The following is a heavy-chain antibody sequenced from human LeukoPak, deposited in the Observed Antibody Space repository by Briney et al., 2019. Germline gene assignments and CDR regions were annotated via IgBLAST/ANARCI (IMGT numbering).Heavy chain of an antibody. V-gene: IGHV4-38-2*01. D-gene: IGHD1-26*01. J-gene: IGHJ4*02. Sequence: PSETLSLTCAVSGYSISSGYYWGWIRQPPGKGLEWIGSIYHSGSTSYNPSLKSRVTISVDTSKNQFSLKLSSVTAADTAVYYCARASGLGGSSSGAWGAIFDYWGQGTLVTVSS. CDR2: IYHSGST. CDR1: GYSISSGYY. CDR3: ARASGLGGSSSGAWGAIFDY.